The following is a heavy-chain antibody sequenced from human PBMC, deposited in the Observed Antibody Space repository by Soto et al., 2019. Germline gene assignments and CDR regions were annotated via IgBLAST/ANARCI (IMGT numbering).Heavy chain of an antibody. V-gene: IGHV3-23*01. J-gene: IGHJ6*02. CDR1: GFTFSSYA. D-gene: IGHD3-10*01. Sequence: PGGSLRLSCAASGFTFSSYAMSWVRQAPGKGLEWVSAISGSGGSTYYADSVKGRFTTSRDNSKNTLYLQMNSLRAEDTAVYYCAKDFYGSGSYSSDYYYGMDVWGQGTTVTVSS. CDR2: ISGSGGST. CDR3: AKDFYGSGSYSSDYYYGMDV.